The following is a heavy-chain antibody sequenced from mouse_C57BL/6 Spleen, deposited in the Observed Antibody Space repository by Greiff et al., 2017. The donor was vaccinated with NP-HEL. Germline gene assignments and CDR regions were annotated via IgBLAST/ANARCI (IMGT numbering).Heavy chain of an antibody. V-gene: IGHV1-50*01. D-gene: IGHD1-1*01. Sequence: QVQLQQPGAELVKPGASVKLSCKASGYTFTSYWMQWVKQRPGQGLEWIGEIDPSDSYTNYNQKFKGKATLTVDTSSSTAYMQLSSLTSEDSAVYYCAREGYCYGSGAYWGQGTLVTVSA. CDR1: GYTFTSYW. CDR3: AREGYCYGSGAY. CDR2: IDPSDSYT. J-gene: IGHJ3*01.